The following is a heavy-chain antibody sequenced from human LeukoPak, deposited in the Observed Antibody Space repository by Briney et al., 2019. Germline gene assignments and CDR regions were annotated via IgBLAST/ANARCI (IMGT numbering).Heavy chain of an antibody. V-gene: IGHV1-69*05. CDR3: ARAAARDHDFWSGYYVHY. CDR2: IIPIFGTA. Sequence: ASVKVSCKASGGTFSSYAISWVRQAPGQGLEWMGGIIPIFGTANYAQKLQGRVTMTTDTSTSTAYMELRSLRSDDTAVYYCARAAARDHDFWSGYYVHYWGQGTLVTVSS. J-gene: IGHJ4*02. D-gene: IGHD3-3*01. CDR1: GGTFSSYA.